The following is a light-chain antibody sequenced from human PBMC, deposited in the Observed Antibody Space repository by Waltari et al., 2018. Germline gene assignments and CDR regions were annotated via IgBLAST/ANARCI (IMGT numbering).Light chain of an antibody. J-gene: IGKJ1*01. CDR2: DAS. CDR3: QQSYDSWT. Sequence: DIRVPQSPSSLSASVGDRVTISCRASQIISTRLNWYQHKPGEAPRLLIFDASTLQSGVPSRFSGFRSGTEFTLTIDSLHPDDFATYYCQQSYDSWTFGQGTKVE. CDR1: QIISTR. V-gene: IGKV1-39*01.